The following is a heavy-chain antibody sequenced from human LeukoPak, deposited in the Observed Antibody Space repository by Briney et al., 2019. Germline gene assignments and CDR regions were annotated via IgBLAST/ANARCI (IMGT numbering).Heavy chain of an antibody. CDR1: GFTFSSYS. Sequence: PGGSLRLSCAASGFTFSSYSMNWVRQAPGKGLEWVSYISSSSSTIYYADSVKGRFTISRDNAKNSLYLQMNSLRVEDTAVYYCVRDKGYAFDFWGQGTMVTVSS. CDR2: ISSSSSTI. J-gene: IGHJ3*01. V-gene: IGHV3-48*04. CDR3: VRDKGYAFDF.